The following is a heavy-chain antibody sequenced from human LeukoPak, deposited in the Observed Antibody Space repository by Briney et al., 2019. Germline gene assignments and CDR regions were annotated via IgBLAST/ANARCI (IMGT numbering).Heavy chain of an antibody. CDR3: ASGVDAFDI. CDR2: ISSSGSTI. Sequence: GGSVRLSCAASGFTFSSYEMNWLRQAPGKGLEWVSYISSSGSTIYYADSVKGRFTISRDNAKNSLYLQMNSLRAEDTAVYYCASGVDAFDIWGQGTMVTVSS. CDR1: GFTFSSYE. V-gene: IGHV3-48*03. J-gene: IGHJ3*02.